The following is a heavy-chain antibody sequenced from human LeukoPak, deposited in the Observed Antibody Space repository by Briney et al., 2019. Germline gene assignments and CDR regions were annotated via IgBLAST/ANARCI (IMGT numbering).Heavy chain of an antibody. CDR3: ASGIVVVPAATPGDAFDI. V-gene: IGHV4-34*01. Sequence: SETLSLTCAVYGGSFSGYYWSWIRQPPGKGLEWIGEINHSGSTNYNPSLKSRVTISVDTSKNQFSLKLSSVTAADTAVYYCASGIVVVPAATPGDAFDIWGQGTMVTVSS. CDR1: GGSFSGYY. CDR2: INHSGST. D-gene: IGHD2-2*01. J-gene: IGHJ3*02.